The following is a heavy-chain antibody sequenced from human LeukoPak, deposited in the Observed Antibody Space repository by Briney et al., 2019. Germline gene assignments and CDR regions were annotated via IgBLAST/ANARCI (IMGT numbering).Heavy chain of an antibody. CDR1: GFTFSSYA. D-gene: IGHD3-22*01. CDR3: AKDSWSTDSSGYYGY. CDR2: ISGSGGST. J-gene: IGHJ4*02. V-gene: IGHV3-23*01. Sequence: GGSLRLSCAASGFTFSSYAMSRVRQAPGKGLEWVSAISGSGGSTYYADSVKGRFTISRDNSKNTLYLQMNSLRAEDTAVYYCAKDSWSTDSSGYYGYWGQGTLVTVSS.